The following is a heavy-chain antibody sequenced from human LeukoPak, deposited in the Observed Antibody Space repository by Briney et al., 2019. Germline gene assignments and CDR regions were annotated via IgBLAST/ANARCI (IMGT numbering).Heavy chain of an antibody. Sequence: GGSLRLSCAASGFTFSSYEMSWVRQAPGKGLEWVANIKQDGSEKYYVDSVKGRFTISRDNAKNSLYLQMNSLRADDTAVYYCARWGTYSSSWLGAFDIWGQGTMVTVSS. CDR1: GFTFSSYE. CDR2: IKQDGSEK. CDR3: ARWGTYSSSWLGAFDI. V-gene: IGHV3-7*05. D-gene: IGHD6-13*01. J-gene: IGHJ3*02.